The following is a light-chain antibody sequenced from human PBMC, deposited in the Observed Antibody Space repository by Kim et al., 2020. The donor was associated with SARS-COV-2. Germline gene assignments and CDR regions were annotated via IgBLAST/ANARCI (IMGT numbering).Light chain of an antibody. Sequence: SASVGDRVTINCRASQSISDWLAWYQQKAGKAPKLLIYKAFSLEGGVPSRFSGSGSGTEFTLTLSSLQPDDFATYYCQQYSRYSLTFGGGTKVEI. V-gene: IGKV1-5*03. CDR2: KAF. CDR3: QQYSRYSLT. CDR1: QSISDW. J-gene: IGKJ4*01.